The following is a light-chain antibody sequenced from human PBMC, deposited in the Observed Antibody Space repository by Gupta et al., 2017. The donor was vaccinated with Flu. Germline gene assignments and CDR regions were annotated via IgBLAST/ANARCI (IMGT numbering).Light chain of an antibody. CDR3: QQEYNPPHI. Sequence: DIVMTQSPDSLAVSLGERATINCRSSQSVLYNSNNKDYLAWYQQKPGQLPKVLIYWASTRESGVPDRFSGRGSGTDFTLTISSRQAEDVAVYYCQQEYNPPHIFAHSTKLEIK. V-gene: IGKV4-1*01. CDR2: WAS. J-gene: IGKJ2*01. CDR1: QSVLYNSNNKDY.